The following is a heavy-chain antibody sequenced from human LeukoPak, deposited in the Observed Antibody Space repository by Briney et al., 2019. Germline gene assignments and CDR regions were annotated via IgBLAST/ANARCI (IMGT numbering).Heavy chain of an antibody. CDR3: ARDLLGSYDFWSGYPETSP. D-gene: IGHD3-3*01. CDR2: INPSGGST. Sequence: ASVTVSCKASGYTFTSYYMHWMRQAPGQGLEWMGIINPSGGSTSYAQKFQGRVTMTRDTSISTAYMELSRLRSDDTAVYYCARDLLGSYDFWSGYPETSPWGQGTLVTVSS. J-gene: IGHJ5*02. V-gene: IGHV1-46*01. CDR1: GYTFTSYY.